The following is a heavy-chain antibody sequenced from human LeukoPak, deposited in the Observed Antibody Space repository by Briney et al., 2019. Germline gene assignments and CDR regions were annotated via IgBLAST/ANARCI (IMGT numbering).Heavy chain of an antibody. J-gene: IGHJ6*03. CDR3: ARGWGYMDV. V-gene: IGHV4-38-2*01. CDR2: IYRSGSA. Sequence: SETLSLTCAVSGYSINTGYYWGWIRQPPGKGLEWIGSIYRSGSAYYNPPLESRVTVSVDTSKNQFSLKLSSVTAADTAVYYCARGWGYMDVWGRGTTVTVSS. D-gene: IGHD1-26*01. CDR1: GYSINTGYY.